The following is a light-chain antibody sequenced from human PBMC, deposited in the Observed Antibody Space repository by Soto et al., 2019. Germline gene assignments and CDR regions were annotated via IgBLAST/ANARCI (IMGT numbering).Light chain of an antibody. CDR1: QSFVSY. CDR2: GAF. J-gene: IGKJ1*01. V-gene: IGKV1-39*01. CDR3: QQSYSATKT. Sequence: DIHMTQSPSSRASSVVYRGSGTCRASQSFVSYLNWYQQKPGKAPKLLIYGAFNLQSGVPSRFSGDGSGTDFTLTISSLQPEDFATYYCQQSYSATKTFGQGTKVDIK.